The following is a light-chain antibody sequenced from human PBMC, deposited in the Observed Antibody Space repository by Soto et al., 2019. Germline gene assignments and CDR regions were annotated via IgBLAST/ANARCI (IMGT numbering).Light chain of an antibody. CDR1: GRHIGAYNY. V-gene: IGLV2-14*01. CDR2: EVE. J-gene: IGLJ1*01. Sequence: QSVLTQPASVSGSPGQSITISCTGSGRHIGAYNYVSWYQQHPGTAPKLIIYEVENRPSGGSNRFSTSNPAVTASLTISGLQAEDVADYYCSSYTTGDFYVFGPGTKV. CDR3: SSYTTGDFYV.